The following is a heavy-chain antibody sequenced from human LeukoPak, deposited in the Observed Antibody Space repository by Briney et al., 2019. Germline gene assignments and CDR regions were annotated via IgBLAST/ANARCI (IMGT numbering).Heavy chain of an antibody. CDR2: IYYSGST. CDR3: ARQDFGYTFDY. Sequence: PSETLSLTCAVYGGSFSGYYWSWIRQPPGKGLEWIGSIYYSGSTYYNPSLKSRVTISVDTSKNQFSLKLSSVTAADTAVYYCARQDFGYTFDYWGQGTLVTVSS. V-gene: IGHV4-34*01. J-gene: IGHJ4*02. CDR1: GGSFSGYY. D-gene: IGHD5-24*01.